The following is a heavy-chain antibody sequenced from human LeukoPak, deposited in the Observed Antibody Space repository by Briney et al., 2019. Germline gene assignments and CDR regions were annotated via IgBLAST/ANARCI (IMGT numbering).Heavy chain of an antibody. D-gene: IGHD2-21*02. J-gene: IGHJ6*02. CDR3: ARAYCGGDCYSGSSEYYYGMDV. CDR1: GYTFTSYY. V-gene: IGHV1-46*01. Sequence: ASVNVSCKASGYTFTSYYMHWVRQAPGQGLEWMGIINPSGGSTSYAQKFQGRVTMTRDTSTSTVYMELSSLRSEDTAVYYCARAYCGGDCYSGSSEYYYGMDVWGQGTTVTVSS. CDR2: INPSGGST.